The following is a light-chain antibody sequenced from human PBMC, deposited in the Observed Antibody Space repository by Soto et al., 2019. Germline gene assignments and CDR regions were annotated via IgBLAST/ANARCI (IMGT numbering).Light chain of an antibody. V-gene: IGLV1-40*01. Sequence: QSVLTQPPSVSGVPGQRVTISCTGSSSNIGAGFDVHWYQQLPGTAPRLLIYANTKRPSGVPDRFSGSRSGTSISLAISGLRAEDEADYFCQSYDSSLSGYVFGTGTKVTVL. CDR1: SSNIGAGFD. CDR3: QSYDSSLSGYV. J-gene: IGLJ1*01. CDR2: ANT.